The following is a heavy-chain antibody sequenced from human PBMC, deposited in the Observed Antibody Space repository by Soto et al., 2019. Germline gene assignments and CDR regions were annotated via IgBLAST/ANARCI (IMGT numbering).Heavy chain of an antibody. Sequence: GGSLRLSCAASGFTVSSNYMSWVRQAPGKGLEWVSVIYSGGSTYYADSVKGRFTISRDNSKNTLYLQMNSLRAEDTAVYYCARHYTIYGDVPFFDPWGQGTLVTVSS. D-gene: IGHD4-17*01. CDR2: IYSGGST. CDR3: ARHYTIYGDVPFFDP. CDR1: GFTVSSNY. J-gene: IGHJ5*02. V-gene: IGHV3-53*01.